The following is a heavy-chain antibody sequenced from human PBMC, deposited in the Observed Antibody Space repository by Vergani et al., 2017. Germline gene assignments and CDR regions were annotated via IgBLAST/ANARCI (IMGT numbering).Heavy chain of an antibody. V-gene: IGHV1-69*08. CDR2: IIPILGIA. J-gene: IGHJ4*02. Sequence: QVQLVQSGAEVKKPGSSVKVSCKASGGTFSSYTISWVRQAPGQGLEWMGRIIPILGIANYAQKFQGRVTITADKSTGTADMELSSLRSEDTAVYYCAREGAEMATIKAVDYWGQGTLVTVSS. D-gene: IGHD5-24*01. CDR1: GGTFSSYT. CDR3: AREGAEMATIKAVDY.